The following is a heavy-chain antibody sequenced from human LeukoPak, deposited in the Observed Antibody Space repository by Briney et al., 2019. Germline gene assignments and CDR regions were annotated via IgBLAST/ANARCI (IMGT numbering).Heavy chain of an antibody. CDR1: GGSFNGYY. D-gene: IGHD4-23*01. Sequence: SETLSLTCAVYGGSFNGYYWSWIRQPPGKGLEWIGEINHSGSTNYNPSLKSRVTISVDTSKSQFSLNLNSVTAADTAVYYCARVLYGGKNYFDYWGQGTLVTVSS. J-gene: IGHJ4*02. V-gene: IGHV4-34*01. CDR3: ARVLYGGKNYFDY. CDR2: INHSGST.